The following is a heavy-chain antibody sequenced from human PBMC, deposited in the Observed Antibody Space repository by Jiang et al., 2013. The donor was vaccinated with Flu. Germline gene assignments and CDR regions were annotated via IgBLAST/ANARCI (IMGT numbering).Heavy chain of an antibody. V-gene: IGHV4-30-4*01. J-gene: IGHJ3*02. Sequence: GLVKPSQTLSLTCTVSGGSISSGDHYWSWIRQPPGKGLEWIGYIYYSGYTYHNPSLKSRVTISVDTSKNQFSLKLSSVTAADTAVYYCARSRCSGGSCYDAFDIWGQGTMVTVSS. CDR2: IYYSGYT. CDR3: ARSRCSGGSCYDAFDI. D-gene: IGHD2-15*01. CDR1: GGSISSGDHY.